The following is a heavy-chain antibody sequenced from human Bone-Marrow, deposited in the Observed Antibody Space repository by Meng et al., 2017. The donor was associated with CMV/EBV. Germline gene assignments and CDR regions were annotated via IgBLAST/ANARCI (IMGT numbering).Heavy chain of an antibody. D-gene: IGHD3-10*01. CDR3: AKDSSWSLGSGMDV. Sequence: GGSLRLSCAASGFTFDDYAMHWVRQAPGKGLEWVSGISWNSGSIGYADSVKGRFTISRDNAKNSLYLQMNSLRAEDTALYYCAKDSSWSLGSGMDVWGQGTTVTVS. V-gene: IGHV3-9*01. J-gene: IGHJ6*02. CDR1: GFTFDDYA. CDR2: ISWNSGSI.